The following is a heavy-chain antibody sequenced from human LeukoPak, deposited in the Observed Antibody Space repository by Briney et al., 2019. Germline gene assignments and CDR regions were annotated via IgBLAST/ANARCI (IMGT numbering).Heavy chain of an antibody. D-gene: IGHD3-22*01. Sequence: PGGSLRLSCTASGFTFGDCVMSWVRQAPGKGLEWVGFIRSKAYGGTTKNAASVKGRFTISRDDSRSIAYLQMNSLKTEDTAVYYCTRRYNYDSSGYYYVRDAFDIWGQGTMVTVSS. CDR3: TRRYNYDSSGYYYVRDAFDI. J-gene: IGHJ3*02. CDR2: IRSKAYGGTT. V-gene: IGHV3-49*04. CDR1: GFTFGDCV.